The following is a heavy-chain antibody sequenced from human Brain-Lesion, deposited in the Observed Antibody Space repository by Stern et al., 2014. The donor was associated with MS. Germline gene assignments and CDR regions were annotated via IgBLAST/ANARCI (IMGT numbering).Heavy chain of an antibody. J-gene: IGHJ4*02. CDR3: ATYYYDSTGYNDF. CDR2: INPKSGGT. Sequence: QVQLLQPGAEVKKPGASVKVSCKASGYTFTGYYMHWVRQAPGQGLEWMGWINPKSGGTTYAQKFQGWVTMTRDTSINTAYMELSRLRSDDTAVYYCATYYYDSTGYNDFWGQGTLVTVSS. D-gene: IGHD3-22*01. CDR1: GYTFTGYY. V-gene: IGHV1-2*04.